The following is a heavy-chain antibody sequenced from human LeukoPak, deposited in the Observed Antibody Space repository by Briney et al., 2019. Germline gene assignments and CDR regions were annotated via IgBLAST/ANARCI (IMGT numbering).Heavy chain of an antibody. V-gene: IGHV3-48*04. CDR1: GFTFSSYS. J-gene: IGHJ4*02. Sequence: GGSLGLSCAASGFTFSSYSMNWVRQAPGKGLEWVSYISSSSSTIYYADSVKGRFTISRDNAKNSLYLQMNSLRAEDTAVYYCAREGRIQLWPTFDYWGQGTLVTVSS. D-gene: IGHD5-18*01. CDR2: ISSSSSTI. CDR3: AREGRIQLWPTFDY.